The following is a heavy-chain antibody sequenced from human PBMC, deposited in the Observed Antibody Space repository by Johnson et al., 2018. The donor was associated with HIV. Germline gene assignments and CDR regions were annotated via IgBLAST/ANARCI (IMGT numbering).Heavy chain of an antibody. Sequence: VQLVESGGGLVKPGGSLRLSCAASGFTFSNAWMNWVRQAPGKGMEWVGRIRSKTDGGTTEYAAPVKGRFTVSRDDSKNTLYLQMDSLKTEDTAVYYCTTDHPNMIVVFNAFDIWGQGTMVTVSS. CDR1: GFTFSNAW. V-gene: IGHV3-15*01. CDR3: TTDHPNMIVVFNAFDI. D-gene: IGHD3-22*01. J-gene: IGHJ3*02. CDR2: IRSKTDGGTT.